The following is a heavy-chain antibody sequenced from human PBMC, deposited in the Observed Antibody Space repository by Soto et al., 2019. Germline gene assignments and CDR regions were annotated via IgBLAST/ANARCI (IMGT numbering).Heavy chain of an antibody. CDR1: GGSFSGYY. D-gene: IGHD3-10*01. Sequence: SETLSLTCAVYGGSFSGYYWSWIRQPPGKGLEWIGEINHSGSTNYNPSLKSRVTISVDTSKNQFSLKLSSVTAADTAVYYCARAYGSGSYYYYYYGMDVWGQGTTVTVSS. CDR2: INHSGST. CDR3: ARAYGSGSYYYYYYGMDV. V-gene: IGHV4-34*01. J-gene: IGHJ6*02.